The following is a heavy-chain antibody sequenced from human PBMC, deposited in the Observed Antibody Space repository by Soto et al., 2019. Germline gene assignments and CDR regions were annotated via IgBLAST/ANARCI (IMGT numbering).Heavy chain of an antibody. D-gene: IGHD3-3*01. CDR3: ATLEGLATISYYFDY. J-gene: IGHJ4*02. CDR2: IYYSGIT. V-gene: IGHV4-39*01. Sequence: QLQLQESGPGLVKPSETLSLTCTVSGGSVSSSNYAWGWIRHSPGKGLEWIGSIYYSGITYYNPSLESRVTISVHKSKNQFSLKVISVTAADTAVYYCATLEGLATISYYFDYWGQGTLVTVSS. CDR1: GGSVSSSNYA.